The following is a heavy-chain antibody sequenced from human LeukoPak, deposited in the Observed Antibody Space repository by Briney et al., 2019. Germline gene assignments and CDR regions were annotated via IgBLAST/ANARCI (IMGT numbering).Heavy chain of an antibody. Sequence: GGSLRLSCAASGLTFSSYEMNWVRQAPGKGLEWVSYISSSGSTIYYADSVKGRFTISRDNAKNSLYLQMNSLRAEDTAVYYCASLYGSYDAFDIWGQGTMVTVSS. CDR3: ASLYGSYDAFDI. CDR1: GLTFSSYE. J-gene: IGHJ3*02. D-gene: IGHD5-24*01. V-gene: IGHV3-48*03. CDR2: ISSSGSTI.